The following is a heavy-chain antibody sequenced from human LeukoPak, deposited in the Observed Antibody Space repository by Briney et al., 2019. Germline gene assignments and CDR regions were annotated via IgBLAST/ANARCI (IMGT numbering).Heavy chain of an antibody. D-gene: IGHD2-15*01. CDR3: AKDQKYCSGGSCYSDNWFDP. J-gene: IGHJ5*02. CDR1: GFTFSSYA. CDR2: ISGSGGST. V-gene: IGHV3-23*01. Sequence: GGSLSLSCAASGFTFSSYAMSWVRQPPGKGLEWVSAISGSGGSTYYADSVKGRFTISRDNSKNTLYLQMNSLRAEDTAVYYCAKDQKYCSGGSCYSDNWFDPWGQGTLVTVSS.